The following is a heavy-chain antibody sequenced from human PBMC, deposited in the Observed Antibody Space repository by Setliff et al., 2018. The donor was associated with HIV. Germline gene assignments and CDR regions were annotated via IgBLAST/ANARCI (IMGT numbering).Heavy chain of an antibody. CDR3: AKELAASGLGYFDY. CDR1: GFTFSNYA. V-gene: IGHV3-23*01. J-gene: IGHJ4*02. CDR2: ILSTGERT. Sequence: PGGSLRLSCAASGFTFSNYAMSWVRQAPGEGLEWVSAILSTGERTFYADSVKGRFTISRDNSKNTVYLQMNSLGAEDTAEYYCAKELAASGLGYFDYWGQGTLVTVSS. D-gene: IGHD3-22*01.